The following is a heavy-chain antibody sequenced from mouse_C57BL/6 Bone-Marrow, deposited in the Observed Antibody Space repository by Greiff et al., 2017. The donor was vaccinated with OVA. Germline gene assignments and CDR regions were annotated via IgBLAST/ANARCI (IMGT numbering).Heavy chain of an antibody. CDR3: ARDGGFAY. Sequence: VKLVESGPELVKPGASVKLSCKASGYTFTSYDINWVKQRPGQGLEWIGWIYPRDGSTKYNEKFKGKATLTVDTSSSTAYMELHSLTSEDSAVYFCARDGGFAYWGQGTLVTVSA. CDR2: IYPRDGST. V-gene: IGHV1-85*01. CDR1: GYTFTSYD. J-gene: IGHJ3*01.